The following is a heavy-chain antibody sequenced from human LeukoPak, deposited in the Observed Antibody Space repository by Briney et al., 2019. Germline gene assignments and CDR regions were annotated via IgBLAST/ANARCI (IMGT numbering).Heavy chain of an antibody. CDR1: GFTFSSYA. D-gene: IGHD2-2*01. V-gene: IGHV3-64*04. CDR2: ISSNGGST. CDR3: AKVGGGSTIDY. J-gene: IGHJ4*02. Sequence: GGSLRLSCSASGFTFSSYAMHWVRQAPGKGLEYVSAISSNGGSTYYADSVKGRFTISRDNSKNTLYLQMNSLRAEDTAVYYCAKVGGGSTIDYWGQGTLVTVSS.